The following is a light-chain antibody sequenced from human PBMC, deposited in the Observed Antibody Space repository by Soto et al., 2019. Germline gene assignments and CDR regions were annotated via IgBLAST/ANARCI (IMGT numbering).Light chain of an antibody. CDR1: QSVSSNY. CDR3: QQYGSSPRT. J-gene: IGKJ1*01. V-gene: IGKV3-20*01. Sequence: EIVLTQSPATLSLSPGERATLSCRASQSVSSNYLAWYQQKPGQAPRLLIFAASSRNTGIPDRFSGSGSGTDFTLTISGLEPEDFAVYHCQQYGSSPRTFGQGTKVEIK. CDR2: AAS.